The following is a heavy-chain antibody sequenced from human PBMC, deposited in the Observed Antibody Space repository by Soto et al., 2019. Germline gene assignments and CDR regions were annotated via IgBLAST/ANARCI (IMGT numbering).Heavy chain of an antibody. J-gene: IGHJ3*02. V-gene: IGHV3-23*01. CDR1: GITFSNYA. Sequence: GGSLRLSCAASGITFSNYAMSWVRQAPGKGLEWVSSVSGSGGNAYYGDSVKGRFTISRDNSKNTLYLQMNSLRAEDTAVYYCAKNREYYFGSGNYYDAFDMWGQGTMVTVSS. D-gene: IGHD3-10*01. CDR2: VSGSGGNA. CDR3: AKNREYYFGSGNYYDAFDM.